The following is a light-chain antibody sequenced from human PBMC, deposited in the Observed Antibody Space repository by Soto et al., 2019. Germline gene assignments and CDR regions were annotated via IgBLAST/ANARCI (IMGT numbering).Light chain of an antibody. V-gene: IGKV3-11*01. CDR1: QSVRSY. Sequence: EIVLTQSPGTLSLSPGERATLSCRASQSVRSYLAWYQQKPGQAPRLLIYDASNRATGIPARFSGSGSGTEFTLTISSLQPEDFATYYCQQSFGAPRTFGQGTKVDIK. CDR2: DAS. J-gene: IGKJ1*01. CDR3: QQSFGAPRT.